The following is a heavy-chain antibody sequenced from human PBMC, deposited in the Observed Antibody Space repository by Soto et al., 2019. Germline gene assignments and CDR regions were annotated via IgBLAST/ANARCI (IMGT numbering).Heavy chain of an antibody. D-gene: IGHD4-4*01. CDR1: GFTFSSYS. V-gene: IGHV3-48*02. J-gene: IGHJ5*02. CDR3: ARDHIPVSIRYNWFDP. Sequence: GGSLRLSCAASGFTFSSYSMNWVRQAPGKGLEWVSYISSSSSTIYYADSVKGRFTISRDNAKNSLYLQMNSLRDEDTAVYYCARDHIPVSIRYNWFDPWRQGTLVTVSS. CDR2: ISSSSSTI.